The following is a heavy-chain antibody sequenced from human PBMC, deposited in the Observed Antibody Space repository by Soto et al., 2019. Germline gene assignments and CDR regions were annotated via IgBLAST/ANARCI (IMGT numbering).Heavy chain of an antibody. D-gene: IGHD2-2*01. CDR1: GLAFSNAW. Sequence: GGSLRLSCAASGLAFSNAWISWIRQDPGKGLEWVGRIKSKGHGGTTDFAAPVRGRFAISRDDSRNLVYMQMNSLNTEDTAVYFFTTKSYPSGLVAGFDFWGQGPLGPRHF. CDR2: IKSKGHGGTT. CDR3: TTKSYPSGLVAGFDF. V-gene: IGHV3-15*05. J-gene: IGHJ4*01.